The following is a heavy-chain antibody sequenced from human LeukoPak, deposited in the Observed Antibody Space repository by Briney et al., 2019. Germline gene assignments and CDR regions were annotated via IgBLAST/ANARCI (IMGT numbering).Heavy chain of an antibody. Sequence: SETPSLTCTVSVSGDSFSSYHWSWLRQPPGKGLEWIGYISSSGSTSYNTSLKSRVTISVDTSKNQFSLKLSSVTAADTAVYYCARVGRGDHTWGSYYCDHWGQGTLVSVSS. CDR3: ARVGRGDHTWGSYYCDH. CDR2: ISSSGST. CDR1: GDSFSSYH. J-gene: IGHJ4*02. V-gene: IGHV4-59*01. D-gene: IGHD3-16*01.